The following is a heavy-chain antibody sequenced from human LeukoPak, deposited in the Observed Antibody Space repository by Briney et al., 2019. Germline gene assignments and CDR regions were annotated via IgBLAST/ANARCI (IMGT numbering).Heavy chain of an antibody. CDR3: ARQRGYCSSISCYAWFDP. CDR2: IYYSGST. Sequence: SETLSLTCTVSGGSISSSSYYWGWIRQPPGKGLEWIGSIYYSGSTDYNPSLKSRASISIDTSKNQFSLKLSSVTAADTAVYYCARQRGYCSSISCYAWFDPWGQGTLVTVSS. CDR1: GGSISSSSYY. J-gene: IGHJ5*02. V-gene: IGHV4-39*01. D-gene: IGHD2-2*01.